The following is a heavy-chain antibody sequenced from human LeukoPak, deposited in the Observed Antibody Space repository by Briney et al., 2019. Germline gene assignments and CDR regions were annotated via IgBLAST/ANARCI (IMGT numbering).Heavy chain of an antibody. CDR2: FDPEDGEA. CDR1: GGTFSSYA. D-gene: IGHD6-6*01. J-gene: IGHJ4*02. V-gene: IGHV1-24*01. Sequence: ASVKVSCKASGGTFSSYAISWVRQAPGQGLEWMGGFDPEDGEAIYAQKFQGRVTMTEDTSTDTAYMELSSLRSEDTAVYYCATGRPYSSSPYDFDYWGQGTLVTVSS. CDR3: ATGRPYSSSPYDFDY.